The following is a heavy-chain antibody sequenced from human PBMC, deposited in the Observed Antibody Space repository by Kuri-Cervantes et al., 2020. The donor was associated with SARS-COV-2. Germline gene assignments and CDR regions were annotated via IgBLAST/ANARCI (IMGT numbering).Heavy chain of an antibody. D-gene: IGHD2-2*01. CDR2: ISYDGSNK. J-gene: IGHJ3*02. V-gene: IGHV3-30-3*01. Sequence: SLKISCAASGFTFSGSAMHWVRQAPGKGLEWVAVISYDGSNKYYADSVKGRFTISRDNSKNTLYLQMNSLRAEDTAVYYCARDDGYCSSTSCYSYPLDASDIWGQGTMVTVSS. CDR1: GFTFSGSA. CDR3: ARDDGYCSSTSCYSYPLDASDI.